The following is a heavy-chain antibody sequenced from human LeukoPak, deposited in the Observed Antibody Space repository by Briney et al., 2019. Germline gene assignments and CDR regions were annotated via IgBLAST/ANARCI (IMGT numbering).Heavy chain of an antibody. CDR2: IIPILGIA. Sequence: ASVKVSCKASGGTFSSYTISWVRQAPGQGLEWMGRIIPILGIANYAQRFQGRVTTTADKSTSTAYMELSSLRSEDTAVYYCARDTDYYDSSGPKWFDPWGQGTLVTVSS. V-gene: IGHV1-69*04. J-gene: IGHJ5*02. CDR3: ARDTDYYDSSGPKWFDP. CDR1: GGTFSSYT. D-gene: IGHD3-22*01.